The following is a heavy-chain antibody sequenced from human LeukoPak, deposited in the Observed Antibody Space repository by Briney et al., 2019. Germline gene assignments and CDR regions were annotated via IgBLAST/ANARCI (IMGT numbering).Heavy chain of an antibody. D-gene: IGHD2-15*01. CDR3: ARESPDIVVVVTAALRRSWFDP. CDR1: GYTFTGYY. Sequence: GASLKVSCKASGYTFTGYYIHWVRQAPGQGPEWMGWINPDNGGTNYAQKFQGRVTMTRDTSINTAYMEVSRLKSDDTAVYYCARESPDIVVVVTAALRRSWFDPWGQGTLVTVSS. CDR2: INPDNGGT. J-gene: IGHJ5*02. V-gene: IGHV1-2*02.